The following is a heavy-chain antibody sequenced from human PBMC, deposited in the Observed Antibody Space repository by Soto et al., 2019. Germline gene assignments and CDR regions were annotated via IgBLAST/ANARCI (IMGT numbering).Heavy chain of an antibody. CDR1: GFTFSDYY. D-gene: IGHD7-27*01. V-gene: IGHV3-11*05. Sequence: GGSLRLSCAASGFTFSDYYMSWIRQAPGKGLEWVSYISSSSNYTKYADSVEGRFTISRDNSKNTLYLQMNSVRAEDTARYYCAKDPQTWGSIWFDPWGQGTQVTVSS. CDR2: ISSSSNYT. CDR3: AKDPQTWGSIWFDP. J-gene: IGHJ5*02.